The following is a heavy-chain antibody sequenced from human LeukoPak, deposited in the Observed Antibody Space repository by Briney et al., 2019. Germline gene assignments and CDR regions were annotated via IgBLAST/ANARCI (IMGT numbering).Heavy chain of an antibody. V-gene: IGHV4-61*02. CDR2: IYPDGST. CDR1: GGSISSDDYY. CDR3: ARGFDGYNFFDY. D-gene: IGHD5-24*01. Sequence: TLSLTCTVSGGSISSDDYYWTWIRQPAGKGLEWIGRIYPDGSTTYNPSLKSRVTISLDTSKNQFSLTLGSVTAADTAVFYCARGFDGYNFFDYWGQGTLVTVSS. J-gene: IGHJ4*02.